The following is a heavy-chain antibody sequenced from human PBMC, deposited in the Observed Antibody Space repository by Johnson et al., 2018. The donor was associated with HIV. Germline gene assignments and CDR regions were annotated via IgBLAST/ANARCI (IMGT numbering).Heavy chain of an antibody. CDR1: GFTVSSNY. CDR2: IYSGGST. V-gene: IGHV3-66*01. CDR3: AKVQGSYAPPLDAFDV. J-gene: IGHJ3*01. D-gene: IGHD1-26*01. Sequence: VQLVESGGGLVQPGGSLRLSCAASGFTVSSNYMSWVRQAPGKGLEWVSVIYSGGSTYYADSVKGRFTISRDNSKNTLYLQMNSLRAEDTAVYYCAKVQGSYAPPLDAFDVWGQGTMVTFSS.